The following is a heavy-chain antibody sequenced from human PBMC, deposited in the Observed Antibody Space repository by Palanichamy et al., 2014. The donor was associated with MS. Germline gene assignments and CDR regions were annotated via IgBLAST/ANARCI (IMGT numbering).Heavy chain of an antibody. J-gene: IGHJ3*02. D-gene: IGHD3-22*01. CDR1: GGPMNSFH. V-gene: IGHV4-59*01. CDR2: VYYNGKI. Sequence: QVQLQESGPGLVKPSETLSLTCTVSGGPMNSFHWSWIRQPPGKGLEYIGYVYYNGKIDYSPSLKSRVSMSVDTSKKQFSLRLSSLTAADTAVYFCARLNYVHYDGKRGAFDIWGQGTVVTVSS. CDR3: ARLNYVHYDGKRGAFDI.